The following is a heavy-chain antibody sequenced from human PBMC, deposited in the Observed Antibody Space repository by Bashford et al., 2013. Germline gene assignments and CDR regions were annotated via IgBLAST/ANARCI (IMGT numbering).Heavy chain of an antibody. CDR3: ARLQGGDIGGYLDS. D-gene: IGHD3-10*01. J-gene: IGHJ4*02. Sequence: WVRQMPGKGLEWMGMIYPYDSDVKYSPSLQGRVTMSADRSINTAYLQWSSLKTSDSAVYFCARLQGGDIGGYLDSWGQGTLVTVSS. V-gene: IGHV5-51*01. CDR2: IYPYDSDV.